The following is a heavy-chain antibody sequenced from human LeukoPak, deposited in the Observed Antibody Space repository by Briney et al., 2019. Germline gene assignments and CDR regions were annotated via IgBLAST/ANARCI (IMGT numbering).Heavy chain of an antibody. CDR1: GFTFSNAW. V-gene: IGHV3-15*01. Sequence: TGGSLRLSCAASGFTFSNAWMSWVRQAPGKGLEWGGSIKSKPDVVSTHYPVPVKGRFPISRDDSKNTLYLQMNSLKTEDTALYYCTTDGDYPYSYYYYGMDVWGQGTTVTVSS. J-gene: IGHJ6*02. CDR2: IKSKPDVVST. CDR3: TTDGDYPYSYYYYGMDV. D-gene: IGHD4-17*01.